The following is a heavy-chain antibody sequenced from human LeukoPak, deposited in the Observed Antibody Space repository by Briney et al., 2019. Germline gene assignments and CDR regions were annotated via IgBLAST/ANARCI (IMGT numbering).Heavy chain of an antibody. CDR3: ARDTSIAARRLAFDI. CDR2: INPNSGGT. D-gene: IGHD6-6*01. Sequence: ASVKVSCKASGGTFSSYAISWVRQAPGQGLEWMGWINPNSGGTNYAQKFQGRVTMTRDTSISTAYMELSRLRSDDTAVYYCARDTSIAARRLAFDIWGQGTMVTVSS. J-gene: IGHJ3*02. V-gene: IGHV1-2*02. CDR1: GGTFSSYA.